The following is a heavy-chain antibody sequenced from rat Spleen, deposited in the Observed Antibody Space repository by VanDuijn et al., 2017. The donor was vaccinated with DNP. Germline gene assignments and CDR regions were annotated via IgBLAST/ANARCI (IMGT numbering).Heavy chain of an antibody. J-gene: IGHJ4*01. CDR3: AREGDYYDCLYGDALDA. Sequence: EVQLVESGGGLVQPGRSLILSCAASGFAFSDFNMAWVRRAPGKGLEWIASITTGGGGSSYSDSVKGRFTISRDDAKNTLYLQMSSLRSDDTATYYCAREGDYYDCLYGDALDAWGQGTSVTVSS. CDR2: ITTGGGGS. D-gene: IGHD1-12*01. V-gene: IGHV5-25*01. CDR1: GFAFSDFN.